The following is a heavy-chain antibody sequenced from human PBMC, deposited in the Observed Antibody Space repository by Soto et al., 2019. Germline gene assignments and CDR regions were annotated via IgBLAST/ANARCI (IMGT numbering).Heavy chain of an antibody. CDR3: ARGGGYYDYVWGSYSAPSN. Sequence: ASVKVSCKASGYTFTSYDINWVRQATGQGLEWMGWMNPNSGNTGYAQKFQGRVTMTRNTSISTAYMELSSLRSEDTAVYYCARGGGYYDYVWGSYSAPSNWGKGTLVTVSS. CDR2: MNPNSGNT. J-gene: IGHJ4*02. V-gene: IGHV1-8*01. D-gene: IGHD3-16*01. CDR1: GYTFTSYD.